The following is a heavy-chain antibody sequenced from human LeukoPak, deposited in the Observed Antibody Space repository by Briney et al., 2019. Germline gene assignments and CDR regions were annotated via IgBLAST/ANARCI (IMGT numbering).Heavy chain of an antibody. J-gene: IGHJ4*02. CDR1: GYTFTSYG. V-gene: IGHV1-18*01. CDR3: ARDGKRSNMQWLVRPRYYFDY. Sequence: ASVKVSCKASGYTFTSYGISWVRQAPGQGLEWMGWISAYNGNTNYAQKLQGRVTMTTDTSTSTAYMELRSLRSDDTAVYYCARDGKRSNMQWLVRPRYYFDYWGQGTLVTVSS. CDR2: ISAYNGNT. D-gene: IGHD6-19*01.